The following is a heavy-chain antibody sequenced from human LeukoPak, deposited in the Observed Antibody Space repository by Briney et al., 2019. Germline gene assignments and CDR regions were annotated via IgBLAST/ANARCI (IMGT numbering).Heavy chain of an antibody. J-gene: IGHJ4*02. Sequence: ASVKVSCKASGYTFTSYYMHWVRQAPGQGLEWMGIINPSGGSTSYAQKFQGRVTMTRGTSTSTVYMELSSLRSEDTAVYYCARALSRYSSGWYFVESGFDYWGQGTLVTVSS. CDR3: ARALSRYSSGWYFVESGFDY. V-gene: IGHV1-46*01. CDR2: INPSGGST. CDR1: GYTFTSYY. D-gene: IGHD6-19*01.